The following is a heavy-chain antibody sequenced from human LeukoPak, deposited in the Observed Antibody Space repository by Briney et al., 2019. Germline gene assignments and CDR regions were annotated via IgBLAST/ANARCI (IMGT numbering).Heavy chain of an antibody. J-gene: IGHJ4*02. Sequence: GGSLRLSCAASGFTVSSNYMSWVRQAPGKGLEWVSVIYSGGSTYYADSVKGRFTISRDNSKNTLYLQMDSLRAEDTAVYYCARDSLPYGSGSDWGQGTLVTVSS. CDR1: GFTVSSNY. CDR2: IYSGGST. V-gene: IGHV3-53*01. CDR3: ARDSLPYGSGSD. D-gene: IGHD3-10*01.